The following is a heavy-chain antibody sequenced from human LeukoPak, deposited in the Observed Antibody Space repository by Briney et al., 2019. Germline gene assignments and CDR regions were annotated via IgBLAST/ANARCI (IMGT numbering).Heavy chain of an antibody. CDR1: GYSFTNYW. CDR2: MYPGDSDT. Sequence: GESLKISCKGSGYSFTNYWILWVRQMPGKGLEWMGMMYPGDSDTRYSPSFQGQVTISADKSISTAFLQWGSLKASDTAMYYCARQAAPGLLFFDSWGQGTLVTVSS. D-gene: IGHD3/OR15-3a*01. J-gene: IGHJ4*02. CDR3: ARQAAPGLLFFDS. V-gene: IGHV5-51*01.